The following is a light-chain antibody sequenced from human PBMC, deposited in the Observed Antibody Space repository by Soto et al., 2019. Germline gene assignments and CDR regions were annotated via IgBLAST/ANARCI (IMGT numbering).Light chain of an antibody. CDR3: GSWDSSLSAYV. V-gene: IGLV1-51*01. Sequence: QSVLTQPPSVSAAPGQKVTISCSGSSSNIGGNSVSWYQQLPGTAPKLLIYDDNKRPSGIPDRFSGSKSGTSATLGITGFQTGDEAYYYCGSWDSSLSAYVFGTGTKFTAL. CDR1: SSNIGGNS. CDR2: DDN. J-gene: IGLJ1*01.